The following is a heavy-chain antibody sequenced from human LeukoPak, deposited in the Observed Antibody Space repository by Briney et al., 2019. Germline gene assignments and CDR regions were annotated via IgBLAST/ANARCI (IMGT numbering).Heavy chain of an antibody. CDR2: ISTSSTIV. Sequence: GGSLRLSCAASGFTFSSHNMNWVRQAPGKGLEWVSYISTSSTIVYYTESVKGRFTISRDNAKTSLYLQINSLRAEDTAVYYCARDRYSMKSAFDYWGQGTLVTVSS. D-gene: IGHD3-16*02. CDR3: ARDRYSMKSAFDY. V-gene: IGHV3-48*01. CDR1: GFTFSSHN. J-gene: IGHJ4*02.